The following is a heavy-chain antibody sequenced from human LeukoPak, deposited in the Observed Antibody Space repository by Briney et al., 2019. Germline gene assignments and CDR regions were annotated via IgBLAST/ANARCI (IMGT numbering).Heavy chain of an antibody. CDR3: ARSSSWANYFDP. J-gene: IGHJ5*02. V-gene: IGHV4-34*01. Sequence: SETLSLTCAVYGGSFSGYYWSWIRQPPGKGLEWIGEIHHSGSTNYNPSLKSRVTISVDTSKNQFSLSLTSVTATDTAVYYCARSSSWANYFDPWGQGTLVTVSS. CDR2: IHHSGST. CDR1: GGSFSGYY. D-gene: IGHD6-13*01.